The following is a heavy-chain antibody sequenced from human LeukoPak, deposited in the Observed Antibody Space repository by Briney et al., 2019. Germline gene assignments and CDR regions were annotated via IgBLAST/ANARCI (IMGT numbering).Heavy chain of an antibody. CDR3: ARGPYTTGYCSGGSCYSWNY. CDR2: INPSGGST. D-gene: IGHD2-15*01. J-gene: IGHJ4*02. Sequence: ASVKVSCKASGYTFTSYYMHWVRQAPGQGLEWMGIINPSGGSTSYAQKFQGRVTMTRGTSTSTVYMELSSLRSEDAAVYYCARGPYTTGYCSGGSCYSWNYWGQGTLVTASS. V-gene: IGHV1-46*01. CDR1: GYTFTSYY.